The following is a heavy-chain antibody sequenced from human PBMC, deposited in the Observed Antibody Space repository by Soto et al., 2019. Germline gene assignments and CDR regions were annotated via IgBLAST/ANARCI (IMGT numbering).Heavy chain of an antibody. CDR2: IYFRGST. CDR1: GGAISSGTNY. Sequence: QLHLQESGPGLVEPSETLSLTCSVSGGAISSGTNYWGWVRRAPGKGLEWIGNIYFRGSTYYNPSLKSRVTIAIDTSKNQFSLMLRSVTAADTAVYYCARMGYATGWYHFDYWGQGALVTVSS. V-gene: IGHV4-39*01. J-gene: IGHJ4*02. D-gene: IGHD2-8*01. CDR3: ARMGYATGWYHFDY.